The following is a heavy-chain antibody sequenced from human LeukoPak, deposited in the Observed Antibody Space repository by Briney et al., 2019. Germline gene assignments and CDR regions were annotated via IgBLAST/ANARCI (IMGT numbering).Heavy chain of an antibody. J-gene: IGHJ4*02. D-gene: IGHD5-24*01. CDR3: ARHMERWQQFTRSLDY. Sequence: GGSLRLSCAASGFTFSSYWMTWVRHLPGKGLEWVAKIKQDGSEKYYVDSVKGRFTISRDNTRDSLYLQTNSLRAEDTAVYYCARHMERWQQFTRSLDYWGQGTLVTVSS. CDR2: IKQDGSEK. CDR1: GFTFSSYW. V-gene: IGHV3-7*01.